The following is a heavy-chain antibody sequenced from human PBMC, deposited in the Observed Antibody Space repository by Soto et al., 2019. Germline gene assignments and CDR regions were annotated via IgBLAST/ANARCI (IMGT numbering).Heavy chain of an antibody. CDR3: ARETRPITRTYLNWSDP. D-gene: IGHD3-10*01. Sequence: PSETLALTCAVSGGSISIAGYSWTWIRQPPGKGLEWVGYIYHSGSTYYNPSLKSRVTISVDRSKNRFSLNLNFGTAADTAVYYCARETRPITRTYLNWSDPWGQGTLVTVS. J-gene: IGHJ5*02. V-gene: IGHV4-30-2*01. CDR2: IYHSGST. CDR1: GGSISIAGYS.